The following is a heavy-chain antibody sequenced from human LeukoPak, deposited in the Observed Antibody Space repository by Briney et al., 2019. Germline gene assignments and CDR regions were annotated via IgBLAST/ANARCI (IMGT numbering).Heavy chain of an antibody. CDR1: GYTFTGYC. CDR2: INAYNGNT. CDR3: ARAPTPQAYYYYYYMDV. V-gene: IGHV1-18*01. D-gene: IGHD2-15*01. J-gene: IGHJ6*03. Sequence: GASVKVSCKASGYTFTGYCISWVRQAPGQGLEWMGWINAYNGNTNYAQKLQGRVTMTTDTSTSTAYMELRRLSSDDTAVYCCARAPTPQAYYYYYYMDVWGKGTTVTVSS.